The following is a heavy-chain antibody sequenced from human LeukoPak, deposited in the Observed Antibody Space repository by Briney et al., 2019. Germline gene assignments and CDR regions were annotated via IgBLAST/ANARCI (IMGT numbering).Heavy chain of an antibody. J-gene: IGHJ4*02. CDR1: GFTFSGSA. CDR3: ARDESITIFGVVMAAPDY. D-gene: IGHD3-3*01. V-gene: IGHV3-30*04. Sequence: GESLRLPCAASGFTFSGSAMHWVRQAPGKGLEWVAVISYDGSNKYYADSVKGRFTISRDNSKNTLYLQMNSLRAEDTAVYYCARDESITIFGVVMAAPDYWGQGTLVTVSS. CDR2: ISYDGSNK.